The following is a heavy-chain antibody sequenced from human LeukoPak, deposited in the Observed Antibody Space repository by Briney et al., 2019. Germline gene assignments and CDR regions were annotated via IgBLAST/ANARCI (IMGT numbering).Heavy chain of an antibody. Sequence: PGGSLRLSCAASGFTFSNAWMSWVRQAPGKGLEWVGRIKSKTDGGTTDYAAPVKGRFTISRDDSKNTLYLQMNSLKTEDTAVYYCTTSLRWAKQWLSSDYWGQGTLVTVSS. D-gene: IGHD6-19*01. J-gene: IGHJ4*02. V-gene: IGHV3-15*01. CDR3: TTSLRWAKQWLSSDY. CDR1: GFTFSNAW. CDR2: IKSKTDGGTT.